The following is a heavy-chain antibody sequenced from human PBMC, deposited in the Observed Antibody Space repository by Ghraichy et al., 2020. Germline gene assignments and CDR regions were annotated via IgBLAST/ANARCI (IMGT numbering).Heavy chain of an antibody. CDR3: ARVEEVTAIVDY. Sequence: ASVKVSCKASGYTFTSYYMHWVRQAPGQGLEWTGIINPSGGSTSYAQKFQGRVTMTRDTSTSTVYMELSSLRSEDTAVYYCARVEEVTAIVDYWGQGTLVTVSS. CDR2: INPSGGST. D-gene: IGHD2-21*02. CDR1: GYTFTSYY. V-gene: IGHV1-46*01. J-gene: IGHJ4*02.